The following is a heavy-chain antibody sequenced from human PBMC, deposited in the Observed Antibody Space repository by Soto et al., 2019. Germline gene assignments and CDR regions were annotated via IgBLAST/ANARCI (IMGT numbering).Heavy chain of an antibody. D-gene: IGHD1-26*01. CDR2: IVPMLGTP. J-gene: IGHJ6*02. CDR1: GGTFDNFI. Sequence: QVQLVQSGAEVKEPGSSVRVSCKASGGTFDNFIMNWVRQTPGRGLEWMGGIVPMLGTPTYAEKFKGRVTISPTGSTRPKYMEVPSLRSEGTPIYYCARHGTYSASLSKDSGMEVWGHGTTVTVSS. CDR3: ARHGTYSASLSKDSGMEV. V-gene: IGHV1-69*16.